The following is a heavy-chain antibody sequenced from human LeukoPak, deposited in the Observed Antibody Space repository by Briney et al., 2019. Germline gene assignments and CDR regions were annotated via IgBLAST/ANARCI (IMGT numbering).Heavy chain of an antibody. CDR3: ASALQSSSRSYYYYYYMDV. V-gene: IGHV1-69*06. D-gene: IGHD6-13*01. CDR1: GGTFSSYA. CDR2: VIPIFGTA. J-gene: IGHJ6*03. Sequence: SVKVSCKASGGTFSSYAISWVRQAPGQGLEWMGGVIPIFGTANYAQKFQGRVTTTADKSTSTAYMELSSLRSEDTAVYYCASALQSSSRSYYYYYYMDVWGKGTTVTVSS.